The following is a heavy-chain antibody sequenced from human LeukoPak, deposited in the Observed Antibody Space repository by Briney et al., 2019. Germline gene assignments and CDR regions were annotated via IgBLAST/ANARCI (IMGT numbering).Heavy chain of an antibody. CDR1: GFTFSSYS. CDR3: ATSAVVYLPGY. V-gene: IGHV3-21*01. J-gene: IGHJ4*02. Sequence: GGSLRLSCAASGFTFSSYSMNWVRQAPGKGLEWVSSISSSSSYMYYADSVKGRFTISRDNAKNSLYLQMNSLRAEDTAVYYCATSAVVYLPGYWGQGTLVTVSS. D-gene: IGHD4-23*01. CDR2: ISSSSSYM.